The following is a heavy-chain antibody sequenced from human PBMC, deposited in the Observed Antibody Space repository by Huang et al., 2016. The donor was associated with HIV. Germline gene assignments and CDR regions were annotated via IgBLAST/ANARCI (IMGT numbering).Heavy chain of an antibody. J-gene: IGHJ4*02. CDR1: GYGFSSYW. V-gene: IGHV5-51*01. Sequence: EVLLVQSGAELKEPGESLKISCKASGYGFSSYWIGWVRPTPGKGLEWRGIIYPRDSETKYSPSFDGQVTISADKATRTAYLQWESLKAPDTAIYFCARQVDGFRSHFDFWGQGTLVSVSS. CDR3: ARQVDGFRSHFDF. D-gene: IGHD5-18*01. CDR2: IYPRDSET.